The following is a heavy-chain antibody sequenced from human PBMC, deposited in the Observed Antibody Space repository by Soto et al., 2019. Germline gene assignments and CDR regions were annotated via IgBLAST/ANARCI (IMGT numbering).Heavy chain of an antibody. Sequence: ETLSLTCTVSGGSVSSGSYYWSWIRQPPGKGLEWIGYIYYSGSTNYNPSLKSRVTISVDTSKNQFSLKLSSVTAADTAVYYCAAHSGYDYYYYGMDVWGQGTTVTVSS. CDR1: GGSVSSGSYY. D-gene: IGHD5-12*01. CDR3: AAHSGYDYYYYGMDV. J-gene: IGHJ6*02. V-gene: IGHV4-61*01. CDR2: IYYSGST.